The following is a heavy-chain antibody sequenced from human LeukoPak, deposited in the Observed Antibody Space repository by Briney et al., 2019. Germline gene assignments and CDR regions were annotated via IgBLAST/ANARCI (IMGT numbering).Heavy chain of an antibody. CDR1: GYSFSTYW. D-gene: IGHD6-13*01. CDR2: IYPDDSDT. J-gene: IGHJ3*02. CDR3: ARLGIAAADAFDI. Sequence: GESLKISCKGSGYSFSTYWIAWVRPMPGKGLEWMGIIYPDDSDTRYSPSFQGQVTISADKSISIAYLQWGSLKASDTAMYYCARLGIAAADAFDIWGQGTMVTVSS. V-gene: IGHV5-51*01.